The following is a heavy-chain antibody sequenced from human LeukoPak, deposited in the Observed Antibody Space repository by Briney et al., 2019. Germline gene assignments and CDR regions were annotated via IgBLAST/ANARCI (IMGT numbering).Heavy chain of an antibody. J-gene: IGHJ4*02. V-gene: IGHV3-7*04. CDR3: ARAVGATHFDY. CDR2: IKQDGSEK. CDR1: GFTFSSYW. D-gene: IGHD1-26*01. Sequence: GGSLRLSCAASGFTFSSYWMSWVRQAPGKGLEWAANIKQDGSEKYYVDSVKGRFTISRDNAKNSLCLQMNSLRAEDTAVYYCARAVGATHFDYWGQGTLVTVSS.